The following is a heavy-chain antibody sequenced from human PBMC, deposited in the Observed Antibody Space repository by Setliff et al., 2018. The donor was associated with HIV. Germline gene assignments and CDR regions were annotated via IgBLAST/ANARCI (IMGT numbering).Heavy chain of an antibody. J-gene: IGHJ4*02. CDR1: XASINSGYDY. CDR3: ARTSYNFWGGPDS. CDR2: IYNSAST. D-gene: IGHD3-3*01. Sequence: SETLSLTCTVXXASINSGYDYWVWIRQPPGKGLQWIGSIYNSASTYYSPSLKRXVIMSVDTSKNRFSLRLSSVSAADTAVYYCARTSYNFWGGPDSWGQGTXXXVSS. V-gene: IGHV4-39*02.